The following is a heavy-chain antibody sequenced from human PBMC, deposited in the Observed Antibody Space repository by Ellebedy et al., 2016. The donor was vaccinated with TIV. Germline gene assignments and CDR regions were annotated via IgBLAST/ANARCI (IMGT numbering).Heavy chain of an antibody. CDR3: ASEWELRSGFDY. CDR1: GGSISSYY. Sequence: MPSETLSLTCTVSGGSISSYYWSWIRQPPGKGLEWIGYIYDSGSTNYNPSLKSRVTISVDTSKNQFSLKLSSVTAADTAVYYCASEWELRSGFDYWGQGTLVTVSS. CDR2: IYDSGST. V-gene: IGHV4-59*01. D-gene: IGHD1-26*01. J-gene: IGHJ4*02.